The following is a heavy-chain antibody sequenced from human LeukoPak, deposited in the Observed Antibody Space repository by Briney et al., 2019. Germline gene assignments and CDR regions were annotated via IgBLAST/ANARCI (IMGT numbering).Heavy chain of an antibody. V-gene: IGHV4-4*07. Sequence: SETPPLTCTVSGGSISSYYWSWIRQPAGKGLEWIGRIYTTGSTNYNPSLMSRVTMAVDTSKNLFSLKLNSVSAADTAVYYCARDLRTLHSSNWYVGAFDIWGQGTLVTVSS. CDR1: GGSISSYY. CDR2: IYTTGST. D-gene: IGHD6-13*01. CDR3: ARDLRTLHSSNWYVGAFDI. J-gene: IGHJ3*02.